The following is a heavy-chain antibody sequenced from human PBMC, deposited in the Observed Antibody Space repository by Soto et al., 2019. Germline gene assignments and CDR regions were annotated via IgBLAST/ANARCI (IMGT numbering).Heavy chain of an antibody. CDR3: AREGQLWNYYYYYGMDV. CDR2: IYPGDSDT. J-gene: IGHJ6*02. Sequence: PGESLKLSCKGSGYSFTSYWIGWVRQMPGKGLEWMGIIYPGDSDTRYSPSFQGQVTISADKSISTAYLQWSSLKASDTAMYYCAREGQLWNYYYYYGMDVWGQGTTVTVSS. CDR1: GYSFTSYW. V-gene: IGHV5-51*01. D-gene: IGHD5-18*01.